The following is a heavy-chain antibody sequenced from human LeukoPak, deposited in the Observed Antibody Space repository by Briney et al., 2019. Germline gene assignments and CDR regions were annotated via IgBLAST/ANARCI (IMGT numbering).Heavy chain of an antibody. CDR1: GGSISSYY. CDR2: IYDSGNT. Sequence: SETLSLTCTVSGGSISSYYWALIRQPPGKGLEYIGYIYDSGNTNYNPSLKSRVTMSVDTSKNQFSLKLSSVTAADTAVYYCARGGGRWELGFDYWGQGTLVTVSS. D-gene: IGHD1-26*01. J-gene: IGHJ4*02. CDR3: ARGGGRWELGFDY. V-gene: IGHV4-59*12.